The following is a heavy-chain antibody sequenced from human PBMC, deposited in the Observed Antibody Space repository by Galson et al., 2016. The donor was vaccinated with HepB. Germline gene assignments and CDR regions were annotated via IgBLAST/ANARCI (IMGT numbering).Heavy chain of an antibody. Sequence: SLRLSCAPSGFTFSSFSMHWVRQAPGKGLEWLSYISSSGDAVYYADSVRGRFTISRDNAKNSLFLQMNSLRVEDTAVYYCARDLGVHAGNYRGQGTLVSVSS. CDR1: GFTFSSFS. J-gene: IGHJ4*02. V-gene: IGHV3-48*01. D-gene: IGHD3-16*01. CDR3: ARDLGVHAGNY. CDR2: ISSSGDAV.